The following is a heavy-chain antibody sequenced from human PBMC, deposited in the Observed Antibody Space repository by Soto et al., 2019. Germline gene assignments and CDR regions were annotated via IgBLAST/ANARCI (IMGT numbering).Heavy chain of an antibody. CDR3: ARDENCGGDCSIRGMDV. J-gene: IGHJ6*02. Sequence: SVKVSCTASGGTFSSYAIRWVRQAPGQGLEWMGGIIPIFGTANYAQKFQGRVTITADESTSTAYMELSSLRSEDTAVYYCARDENCGGDCSIRGMDVWGQGTTVTV. CDR1: GGTFSSYA. D-gene: IGHD2-21*02. CDR2: IIPIFGTA. V-gene: IGHV1-69*13.